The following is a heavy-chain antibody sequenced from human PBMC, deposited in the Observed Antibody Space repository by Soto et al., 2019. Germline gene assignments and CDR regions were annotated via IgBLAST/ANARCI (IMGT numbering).Heavy chain of an antibody. Sequence: GASVKVSCKASGYTFASYGISWVRQAPGQGLEWMGWISAYNGNTNYAQKLQGRVTMTTDTSTSTAYMELRSLRSDDTAVYYCARAKYSNSWSWSRVWFDPRGQGTLVTVPS. D-gene: IGHD6-13*01. CDR3: ARAKYSNSWSWSRVWFDP. CDR2: ISAYNGNT. V-gene: IGHV1-18*01. CDR1: GYTFASYG. J-gene: IGHJ5*02.